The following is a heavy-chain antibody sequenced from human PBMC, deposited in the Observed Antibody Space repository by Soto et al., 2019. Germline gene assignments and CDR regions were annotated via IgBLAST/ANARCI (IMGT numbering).Heavy chain of an antibody. V-gene: IGHV3-30-3*01. CDR3: ARDGGYYDFWSGYHSGPTHYYYYGMDV. J-gene: IGHJ6*02. Sequence: PGGSLRLSCAASGFTFSSYAMHWVRQAPGKGLEWVAVISYDGSNKYYADSVKGRFTISRDNSKNTLYLQMNSLRAEDTAVYYCARDGGYYDFWSGYHSGPTHYYYYGMDVWGQGTTVTVSS. CDR1: GFTFSSYA. CDR2: ISYDGSNK. D-gene: IGHD3-3*01.